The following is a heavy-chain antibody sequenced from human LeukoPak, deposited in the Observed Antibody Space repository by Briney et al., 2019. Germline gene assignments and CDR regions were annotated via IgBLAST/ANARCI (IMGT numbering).Heavy chain of an antibody. D-gene: IGHD2-15*01. Sequence: PGGSLRLSCAASGFTFSSYGMHWVRQAPGKGLEWVAVISYDGSNKYYADSVKGRFTISRDNSKNTLYLQMNSLRAEDTAVCYCAKGLGYCSGGSCYSYYFDYWGQGTLVTVSS. CDR2: ISYDGSNK. CDR1: GFTFSSYG. V-gene: IGHV3-30*18. J-gene: IGHJ4*02. CDR3: AKGLGYCSGGSCYSYYFDY.